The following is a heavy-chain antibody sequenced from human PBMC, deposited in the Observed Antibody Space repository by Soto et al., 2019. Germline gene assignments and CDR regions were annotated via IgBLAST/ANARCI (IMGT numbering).Heavy chain of an antibody. J-gene: IGHJ3*02. CDR1: GFTFSSYA. CDR2: ISGSGGST. V-gene: IGHV3-23*01. Sequence: GGSLRLSCAASGFTFSSYAVSWVRQAPGKGLEWVSAISGSGGSTYYADSVKGRFTISRDNSKNTLYLQMNSLRAEDTAVYYCAKVQHIVVVTRGYAFDIWGQGTMVTVSS. D-gene: IGHD2-21*02. CDR3: AKVQHIVVVTRGYAFDI.